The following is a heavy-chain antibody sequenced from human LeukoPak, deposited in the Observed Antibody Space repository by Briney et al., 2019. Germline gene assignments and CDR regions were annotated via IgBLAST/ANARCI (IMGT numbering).Heavy chain of an antibody. CDR2: INTDGRTT. V-gene: IGHV3-74*01. J-gene: IGHJ4*02. CDR1: GFTFTTFW. CDR3: ARDLHGSPDC. Sequence: GGSLRLSCAASGFTFTTFWMNWVRQAPGEGLVWVSLINTDGRTTTYADSVKGRFTISRDNAKNTLYLQMNSLRAEDTAVYYCARDLHGSPDCWGQGTLVTVSS. D-gene: IGHD2-2*03.